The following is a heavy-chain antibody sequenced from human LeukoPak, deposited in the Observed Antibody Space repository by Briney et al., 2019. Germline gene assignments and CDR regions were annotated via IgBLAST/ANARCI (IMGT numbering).Heavy chain of an antibody. Sequence: GGSLRLSCAASGFTVSSNYMSWVRQAPGKGLEWVSVIYSGGSTYYADSVKGRFTISRDNSKNTLYLQMNSLRAEDTAVYYCARARGYSSGWYLGYWGQGTLVTVSS. CDR2: IYSGGST. CDR1: GFTVSSNY. V-gene: IGHV3-53*01. J-gene: IGHJ4*02. CDR3: ARARGYSSGWYLGY. D-gene: IGHD6-19*01.